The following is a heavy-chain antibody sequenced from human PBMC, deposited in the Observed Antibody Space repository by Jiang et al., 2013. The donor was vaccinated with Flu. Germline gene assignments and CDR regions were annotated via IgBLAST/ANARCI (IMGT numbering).Heavy chain of an antibody. CDR1: GGSVSSGSYY. CDR2: IYYSGST. CDR3: ARVGARPPDDYGDYVSYWYFDL. D-gene: IGHD4-17*01. V-gene: IGHV4-61*01. Sequence: PGLVKPSETLSLTCTVSGGSVSSGSYYWSWIRQPPGKGLEWIGYIYYSGSTNYNPSLKSRVTISVDTSKNQFSLKLSSVTAADTAVYYCARVGARPPDDYGDYVSYWYFDLWGRGTLVTVSS. J-gene: IGHJ2*01.